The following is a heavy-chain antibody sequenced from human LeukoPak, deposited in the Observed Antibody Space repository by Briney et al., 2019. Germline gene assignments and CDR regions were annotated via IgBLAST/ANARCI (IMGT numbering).Heavy chain of an antibody. Sequence: ASVKVSCKASGYTFTSYDINWVRQATGHVLEWRGWMNPNRGNTGYAQKFQGRVTMTRNTSISTAYMELGSLRSEDTAVYYCARGCTNGVCRFDYWDQGTLVTVSS. CDR3: ARGCTNGVCRFDY. D-gene: IGHD2-8*01. CDR1: GYTFTSYD. J-gene: IGHJ4*02. CDR2: MNPNRGNT. V-gene: IGHV1-8*01.